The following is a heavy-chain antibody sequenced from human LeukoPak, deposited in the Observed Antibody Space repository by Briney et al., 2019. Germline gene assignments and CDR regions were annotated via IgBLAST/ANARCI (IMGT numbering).Heavy chain of an antibody. CDR2: VNPNSGAT. V-gene: IGHV1-2*02. Sequence: GASVKVSCKASGYTFTDYYIHWVRQAPGQGLEWMGWVNPNSGATNYAPKFQGRVTMTRDTSISTAYMELSGLTSDDTAVYYCARNLVGLGSEVDSWGQGALVTVSS. D-gene: IGHD3-10*01. J-gene: IGHJ4*02. CDR1: GYTFTDYY. CDR3: ARNLVGLGSEVDS.